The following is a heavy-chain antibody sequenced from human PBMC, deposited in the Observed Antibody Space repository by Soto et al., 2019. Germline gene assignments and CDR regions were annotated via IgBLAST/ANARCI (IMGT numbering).Heavy chain of an antibody. J-gene: IGHJ4*02. V-gene: IGHV3-33*01. CDR3: ARGSFDSIGNYNFDY. CDR2: IWFSGTTT. Sequence: QVQLVESGGGVVQPGGSLRLSCAASGFSFSSYAMHWVRQAPGKGLEWVGVIWFSGTTTIYADSVKGRFIISRDNSKTTLYLQAESLRADHTAVYYCARGSFDSIGNYNFDYWGQGTLVTVSS. D-gene: IGHD3-22*01. CDR1: GFSFSSYA.